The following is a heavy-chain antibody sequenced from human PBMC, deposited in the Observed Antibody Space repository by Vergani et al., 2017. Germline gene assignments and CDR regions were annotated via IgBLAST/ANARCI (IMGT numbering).Heavy chain of an antibody. CDR2: ISGSGGST. CDR3: AKDGRGNGDYVLDY. CDR1: GFTFSSYA. Sequence: EVQLLESGRGLVQPGGSLRLSCAASGFTFSSYAMSWVRQAPGKGLEWVSAISGSGGSTYYADSVKGRFTNSRDNSKNTLYLQMNSLRAEDTAVYYGAKDGRGNGDYVLDYWGQGTLVTVSS. D-gene: IGHD4-17*01. V-gene: IGHV3-23*01. J-gene: IGHJ4*02.